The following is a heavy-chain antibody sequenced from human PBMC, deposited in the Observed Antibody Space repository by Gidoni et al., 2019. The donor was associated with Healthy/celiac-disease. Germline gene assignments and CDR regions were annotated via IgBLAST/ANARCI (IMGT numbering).Heavy chain of an antibody. J-gene: IGHJ6*04. Sequence: EVQLVESGGGLVKPGGSLRLSCAASGFTFSSHSMNWVRQAPGKGLEWVSSISSSSSYIYYADSVKGRFTISRDNAKNSLYLQMNSLRAEDTAVYYCARDTVAGTTLTEYGMDVWGQRDHGHRLL. V-gene: IGHV3-21*01. CDR2: ISSSSSYI. CDR3: ARDTVAGTTLTEYGMDV. CDR1: GFTFSSHS. D-gene: IGHD6-19*01.